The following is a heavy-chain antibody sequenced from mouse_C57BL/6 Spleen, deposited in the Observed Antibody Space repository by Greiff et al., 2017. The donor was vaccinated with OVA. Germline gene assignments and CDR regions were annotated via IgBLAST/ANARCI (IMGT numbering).Heavy chain of an antibody. J-gene: IGHJ4*01. V-gene: IGHV5-17*01. CDR3: ARPWGSSYDAMDY. Sequence: EVKLMESGGGLVKPGGSLKLSCAASGFTFSDYGMHWVRQAPEKGLEWVAYISSGSSTIYYADTVKGRFTISRDNAKNTLFLQMTSLRSEDTAMYYCARPWGSSYDAMDYWGQGTSVTVSS. D-gene: IGHD1-1*01. CDR1: GFTFSDYG. CDR2: ISSGSSTI.